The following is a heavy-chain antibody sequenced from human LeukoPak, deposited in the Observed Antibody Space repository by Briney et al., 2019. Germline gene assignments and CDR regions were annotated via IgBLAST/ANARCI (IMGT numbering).Heavy chain of an antibody. D-gene: IGHD1-26*01. V-gene: IGHV1-8*01. CDR1: GYTFTSFG. CDR2: MNPTSGNT. Sequence: GASVKVSCKASGYTFTSFGISWVRQAPGQGLEWMGWMNPTSGNTGYAQKFQGRVTMTRNTSISTAYMELSSLRSEDTAVYYCARGVRELPAQYYYYYGMDVWGQGTTVTVSS. CDR3: ARGVRELPAQYYYYYGMDV. J-gene: IGHJ6*02.